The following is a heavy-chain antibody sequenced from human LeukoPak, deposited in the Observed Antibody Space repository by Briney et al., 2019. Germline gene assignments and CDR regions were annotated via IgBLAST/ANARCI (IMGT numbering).Heavy chain of an antibody. CDR1: GGTFSSYA. CDR2: IIPIFGTA. D-gene: IGHD6-19*01. CDR3: ARGSSGWYPNLDY. Sequence: SVKVSCKASGGTFSSYAISWVRQAPGQGLEWMGGIIPIFGTANYAQKFQGRVTITADESTSTAYMELSSLRSEDTAVYYCARGSSGWYPNLDYWGQGTLVTVSS. J-gene: IGHJ4*02. V-gene: IGHV1-69*13.